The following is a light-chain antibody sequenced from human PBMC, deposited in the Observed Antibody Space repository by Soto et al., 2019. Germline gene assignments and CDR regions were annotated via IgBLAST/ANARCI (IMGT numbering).Light chain of an antibody. CDR1: QSVLYSSNNKNH. CDR2: WAS. J-gene: IGKJ4*01. V-gene: IGKV4-1*01. Sequence: DIVMTQSPDSLAVSLGERATINCKSSQSVLYSSNNKNHLAWYQQKPGQPPKLLIYWASTRESGVTDRFSGSGSGTDFTLTISSLQAEDVAVYYCQQYYSIHTFGGGTKVEIK. CDR3: QQYYSIHT.